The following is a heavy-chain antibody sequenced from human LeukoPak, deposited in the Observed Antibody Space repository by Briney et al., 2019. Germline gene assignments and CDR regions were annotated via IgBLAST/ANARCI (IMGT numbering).Heavy chain of an antibody. V-gene: IGHV3-66*02. Sequence: GGSLRLSCVASGFTVRRNVMSWVRQAPGKGLEWVSLIYSDDRAFYADSVKGRFTISRINSKDTLFLQMSSLKPEDTAIYYCARDLAGFQEPRYYYYMDVWGKGTTVTVSS. CDR3: ARDLAGFQEPRYYYYMDV. CDR2: IYSDDRA. D-gene: IGHD1-14*01. J-gene: IGHJ6*03. CDR1: GFTVRRNV.